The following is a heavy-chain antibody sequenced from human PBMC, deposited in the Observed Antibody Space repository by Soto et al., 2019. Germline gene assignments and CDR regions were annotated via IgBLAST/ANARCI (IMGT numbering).Heavy chain of an antibody. CDR3: ARGSLRFLEWLGPYY. V-gene: IGHV4-34*01. Sequence: SETLSLTCAVYGGSFSGYYWSWIRQPPGKGLEWIGEINHSGSTNYNPSLKSRVTISVDTSKNQFSLKLSSVTAADTAVYYCARGSLRFLEWLGPYYWGQGTLVTVSS. D-gene: IGHD3-3*01. J-gene: IGHJ4*02. CDR1: GGSFSGYY. CDR2: INHSGST.